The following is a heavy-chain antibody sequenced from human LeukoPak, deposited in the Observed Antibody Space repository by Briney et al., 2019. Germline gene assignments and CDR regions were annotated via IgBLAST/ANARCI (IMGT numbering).Heavy chain of an antibody. CDR3: ARGGYCSSTSCYASDYYFDY. D-gene: IGHD2-2*01. CDR2: ISTNNGNT. Sequence: ASVKVSCKASGYTFTAYGISWVRQAPGQGLEWMGWISTNNGNTNYAQKVQGRVTMTRDTSTSTAYMELRSLRYDDTAVYYCARGGYCSSTSCYASDYYFDYWGQGTLVTVSS. CDR1: GYTFTAYG. J-gene: IGHJ4*02. V-gene: IGHV1-18*01.